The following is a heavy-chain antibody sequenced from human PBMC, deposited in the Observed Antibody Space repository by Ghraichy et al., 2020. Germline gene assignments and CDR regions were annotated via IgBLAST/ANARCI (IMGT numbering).Heavy chain of an antibody. V-gene: IGHV3-7*01. CDR1: GFTFSSYW. CDR3: ARDRRPESVYGLAPAVYGMDV. D-gene: IGHD3-10*01. J-gene: IGHJ6*02. CDR2: IKQDGSEK. Sequence: GGSLRLSCAASGFTFSSYWMSWVRQAPGKGLEWVANIKQDGSEKYYVDSVKGRFTISRDNAKNSLYLQMNSLRAEDTAVYYCARDRRPESVYGLAPAVYGMDVWGQGTTVTVSS.